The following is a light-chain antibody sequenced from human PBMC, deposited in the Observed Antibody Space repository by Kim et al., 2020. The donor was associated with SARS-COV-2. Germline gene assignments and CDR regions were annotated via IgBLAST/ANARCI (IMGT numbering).Light chain of an antibody. CDR3: QQYASSPTT. J-gene: IGKJ4*01. CDR1: QTVSSSY. V-gene: IGKV3-20*01. CDR2: DAS. Sequence: EIVLTQSPGTVSLSPGERATLSCRASQTVSSSYLAWYQQKPGQAPRLLNDASRRATGIPDRFSGSGSGTDFTLTISRLEPEDFAVYYCQQYASSPTTFGGGTKVDIK.